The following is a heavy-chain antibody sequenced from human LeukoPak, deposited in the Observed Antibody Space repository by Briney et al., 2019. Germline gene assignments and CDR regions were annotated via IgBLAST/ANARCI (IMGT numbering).Heavy chain of an antibody. CDR1: GGSISSSNYY. J-gene: IGHJ3*02. D-gene: IGHD3-10*01. Sequence: PSETLSLTCSVSGGSISSSNYYWGWIRQPPGKGLEWIGSISYSGSTYYNVSLKSRLTISVDTSQNQFSLRLSSVTAADTAVYYCARGPRKYYHGSGHNVKDAFDIWGQGTMVTVSS. CDR3: ARGPRKYYHGSGHNVKDAFDI. V-gene: IGHV4-39*07. CDR2: ISYSGST.